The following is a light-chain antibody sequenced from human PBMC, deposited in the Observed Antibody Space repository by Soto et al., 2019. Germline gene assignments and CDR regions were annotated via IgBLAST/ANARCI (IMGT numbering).Light chain of an antibody. V-gene: IGKV1-5*01. CDR1: QTVNNW. CDR2: DVS. Sequence: DIQMTQSPSTLSASVGDRVTITCRASQTVNNWLAWYQQKPGKAPKLLIYDVSTLGSGVPSRFSGSGSGTDFTLTISGLQPDDFGTYYCQQRSNWLWTFGQGTKVDIK. J-gene: IGKJ1*01. CDR3: QQRSNWLWT.